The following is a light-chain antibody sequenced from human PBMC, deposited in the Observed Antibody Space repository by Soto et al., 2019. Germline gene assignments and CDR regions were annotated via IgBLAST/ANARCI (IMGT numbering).Light chain of an antibody. CDR1: QNVGSG. CDR2: GAS. V-gene: IGKV3-15*01. Sequence: EIVMTQSPATLSASPGESATLSCRASQNVGSGLAWYQQKPGQAPRLLIYGASTRATGVPARFSGSGFGTEFTLTISSLQSEDFAVFYCQQYNTWPPITFGQGTRLEIK. CDR3: QQYNTWPPIT. J-gene: IGKJ5*01.